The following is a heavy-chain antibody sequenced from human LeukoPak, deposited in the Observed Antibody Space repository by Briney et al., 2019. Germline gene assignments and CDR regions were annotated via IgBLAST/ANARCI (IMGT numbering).Heavy chain of an antibody. CDR3: AREVITIFGVVTGLDY. J-gene: IGHJ4*02. D-gene: IGHD3-3*01. V-gene: IGHV4-30-4*08. CDR2: IYYSGST. Sequence: SQTLSLTCTVCGGSISSGDYYWIWIRQPPGKGLEGIGYIYYSGSTYYNPSLKSRVTISVDTSKNQFSLKLSSVTAADTAVYYCAREVITIFGVVTGLDYWGQGTLVTVSS. CDR1: GGSISSGDYY.